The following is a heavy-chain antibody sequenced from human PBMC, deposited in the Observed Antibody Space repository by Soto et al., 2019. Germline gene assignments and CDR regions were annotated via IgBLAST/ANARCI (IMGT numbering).Heavy chain of an antibody. D-gene: IGHD2-2*01. V-gene: IGHV1-69*06. J-gene: IGHJ6*02. Sequence: GASVKVSCKASGGTFSSYAISWVRQAPGQGLEWMGGIIPIFDTANYAQKFQGRVTITADKSTSTAYMELSSLRSEDTAVYYCARGVVFARTHYMDVWGQGTTVTVSS. CDR3: ARGVVFARTHYMDV. CDR1: GGTFSSYA. CDR2: IIPIFDTA.